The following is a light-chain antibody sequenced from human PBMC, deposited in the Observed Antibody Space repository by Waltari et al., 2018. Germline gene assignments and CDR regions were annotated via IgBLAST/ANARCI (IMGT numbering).Light chain of an antibody. CDR2: GAS. J-gene: IGKJ2*01. CDR3: QQYGGSPPYT. Sequence: ELVLTQSPGTLSLSPGEIVTLSCRASQNVRNNYVAWYQHKSGQAPRLLISGASNRATGIPDRFSGSGSVTDFTLTISRLEPEDSAVYYCQQYGGSPPYTFGPGTRLEI. CDR1: QNVRNNY. V-gene: IGKV3-20*01.